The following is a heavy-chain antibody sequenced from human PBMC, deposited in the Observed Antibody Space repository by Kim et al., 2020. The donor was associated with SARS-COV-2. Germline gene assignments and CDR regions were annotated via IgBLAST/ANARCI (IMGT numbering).Heavy chain of an antibody. V-gene: IGHV3-7*01. CDR2: INQDGSEK. CDR1: GFTFSGKW. CDR3: VRHGWNCFDS. Sequence: GGSLRLSCEASGFTFSGKWMGWVRQAPGKGLEWVANINQDGSEKYHVNSVKGRFTISRDNTKNLLYLQMNSLRVEDTALYYCVRHGWNCFDSWGQATLVTVSS. J-gene: IGHJ4*02. D-gene: IGHD3-10*01.